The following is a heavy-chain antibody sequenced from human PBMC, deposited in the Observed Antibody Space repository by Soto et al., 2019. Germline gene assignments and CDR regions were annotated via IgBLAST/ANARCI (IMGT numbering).Heavy chain of an antibody. CDR3: AREPVAYYFYGMDV. CDR1: GGSISSGGYY. D-gene: IGHD2-15*01. V-gene: IGHV4-31*03. Sequence: PSETLSLTCTVSGGSISSGGYYWSWIRQHPGKGLEWIGHIYYSGSTYYNPTLKSRVTISVDTSKNQFSLKLSSVTAADTAVYYCAREPVAYYFYGMDVWGQGTTVTVSS. CDR2: IYYSGST. J-gene: IGHJ6*02.